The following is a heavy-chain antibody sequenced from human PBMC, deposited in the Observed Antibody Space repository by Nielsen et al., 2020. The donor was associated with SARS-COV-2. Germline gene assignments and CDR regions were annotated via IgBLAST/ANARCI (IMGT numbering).Heavy chain of an antibody. CDR1: GSTSTGYY. CDR2: INPSGGST. D-gene: IGHD5-24*01. J-gene: IGHJ3*02. V-gene: IGHV1-46*01. Sequence: ASVKVSCKASGSTSTGYYIHWVRQAPGQGLEWMGIINPSGGSTKYAPKFQGRVTMTRGTSTSTVYMELSSLRSEDTAVYFCARATVTTTIDAFDIWGQGTMGTVSA. CDR3: ARATVTTTIDAFDI.